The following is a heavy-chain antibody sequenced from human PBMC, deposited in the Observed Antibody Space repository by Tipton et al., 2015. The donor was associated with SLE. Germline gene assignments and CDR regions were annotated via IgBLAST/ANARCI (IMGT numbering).Heavy chain of an antibody. D-gene: IGHD3-10*01. CDR2: VFHTGST. CDR1: DYSITTGFF. J-gene: IGHJ4*02. V-gene: IGHV4-38-2*02. Sequence: TLSLTCTVSDYSITTGFFWGWLRQPPGKGLEWIGSVFHTGSTYYNPSLKSRVTISVDTSKNQFSLKLSSVTAADTALYFCARDNYYGSGSYYNYWGQGTLVTVS. CDR3: ARDNYYGSGSYYNY.